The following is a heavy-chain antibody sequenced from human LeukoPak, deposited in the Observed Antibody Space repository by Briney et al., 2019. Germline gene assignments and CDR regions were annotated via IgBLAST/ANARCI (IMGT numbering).Heavy chain of an antibody. J-gene: IGHJ5*02. CDR3: ARVVGATTGWFDP. CDR1: GGSFSGYY. Sequence: SETLSLTCAVYGGSFSGYYWSWIRQPPGKGLEWIGEINHSGSTNYNPSLKSRVTISVDTSKNQFSLKLSSVTAADTAVYYCARVVGATTGWFDPWGQGTLVTVSS. D-gene: IGHD1-26*01. CDR2: INHSGST. V-gene: IGHV4-34*01.